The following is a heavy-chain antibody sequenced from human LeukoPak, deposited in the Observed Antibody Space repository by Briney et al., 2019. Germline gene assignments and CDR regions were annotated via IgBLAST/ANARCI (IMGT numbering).Heavy chain of an antibody. J-gene: IGHJ4*02. CDR3: ATDHLITMVREALNY. Sequence: GASVKVSCKVSGYTLTELSMHWVRQAPGKGLEWMGGFDPEDGETIYAQKFQGRVTKTEDTSTDTAYMELSSLRSEDTAVYYCATDHLITMVREALNYWGQGTLVTVSS. V-gene: IGHV1-24*01. CDR1: GYTLTELS. D-gene: IGHD3-10*01. CDR2: FDPEDGET.